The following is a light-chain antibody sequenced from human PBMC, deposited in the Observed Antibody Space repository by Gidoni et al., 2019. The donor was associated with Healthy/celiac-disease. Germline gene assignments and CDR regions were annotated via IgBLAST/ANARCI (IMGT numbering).Light chain of an antibody. Sequence: QSVLTQPPSASGTPGQRVTISCSGSSSNIGSNPVNWYQQLPGTAPNLLIYSNTQRPSGVPDRFSGSKSGTSASLAISGLQSEDEADYYCAAWDDSLNGRVFGGGTKLTVL. CDR2: SNT. V-gene: IGLV1-44*01. CDR1: SSNIGSNP. CDR3: AAWDDSLNGRV. J-gene: IGLJ3*02.